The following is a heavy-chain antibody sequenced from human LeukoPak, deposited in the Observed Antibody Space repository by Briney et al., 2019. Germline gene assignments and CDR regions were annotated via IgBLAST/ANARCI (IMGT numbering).Heavy chain of an antibody. CDR3: ARAPMGGPADY. CDR1: GYTFTSYY. J-gene: IGHJ4*02. Sequence: ASVKVSCKASGYTFTSYYMHWVRQAPGQGLEWMGIINPSGGSTSYAQKFQGRVTITVDESTSTAYMELSSLRSEDTAVYYCARAPMGGPADYWGQGTLVTVSS. D-gene: IGHD3-16*01. CDR2: INPSGGST. V-gene: IGHV1-46*01.